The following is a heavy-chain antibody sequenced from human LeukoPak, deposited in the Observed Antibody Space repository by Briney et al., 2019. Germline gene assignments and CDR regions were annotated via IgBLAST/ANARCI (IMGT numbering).Heavy chain of an antibody. J-gene: IGHJ4*02. CDR3: ARSSSWYGVDY. CDR2: IYSGGST. CDR1: GFTVSSNY. Sequence: QTGGSLRLSCAASGFTVSSNYMSWVRQAPGKGLEWVSVIYSGGSTYYADSVKGRFTISRDNSKNTLYLQMNNLRAEDTAVYYYARSSSWYGVDYWGQGTLVTVSS. V-gene: IGHV3-53*01. D-gene: IGHD6-13*01.